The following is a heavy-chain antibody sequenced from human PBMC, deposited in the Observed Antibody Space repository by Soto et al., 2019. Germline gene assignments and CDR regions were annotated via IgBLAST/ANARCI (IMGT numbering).Heavy chain of an antibody. J-gene: IGHJ4*02. CDR2: ISAYNGNT. CDR3: AREGPPEDY. V-gene: IGHV1-18*01. CDR1: GYTFTSYG. Sequence: QVQLVQSGAEVKKPGASVKVSCKASGYTFTSYGISWVRQAPGQGLEWMGWISAYNGNTSYAQKPQGRVTMTTDTSTSKAYMELRSVRCDDTAVYFCAREGPPEDYWGEGTLVTVSS.